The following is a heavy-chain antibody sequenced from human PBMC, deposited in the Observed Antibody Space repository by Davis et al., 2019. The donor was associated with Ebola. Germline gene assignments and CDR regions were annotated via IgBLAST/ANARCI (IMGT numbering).Heavy chain of an antibody. D-gene: IGHD2-2*01. V-gene: IGHV1-69*05. CDR2: IIPIFGTA. CDR1: GGTFSSYA. CDR3: ARVYDCSSTSCYYYYGMDV. J-gene: IGHJ6*02. Sequence: SVKVSCKASGGTFSSYAISWVRQAPGQGLEWMGGIIPIFGTANYAQKFQGRVTITRDTSASTAYMELSSLRSEDTAVYYCARVYDCSSTSCYYYYGMDVWGQGTTVTVSS.